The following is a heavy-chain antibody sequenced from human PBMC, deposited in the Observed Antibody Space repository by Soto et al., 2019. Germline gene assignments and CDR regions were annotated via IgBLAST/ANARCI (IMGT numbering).Heavy chain of an antibody. V-gene: IGHV3-23*01. CDR3: AKAPLESEYYFDY. CDR2: ISGSGGST. CDR1: GFTFSSYA. J-gene: IGHJ4*02. D-gene: IGHD3-3*01. Sequence: GSLRLSCAASGFTFSSYAMSWVRQAPGKGLEWVSAISGSGGSTYYADSVEGRFTISRDNSKNTLYLQMNSLRAEDTAVYYCAKAPLESEYYFDYWGQGTLVTVSS.